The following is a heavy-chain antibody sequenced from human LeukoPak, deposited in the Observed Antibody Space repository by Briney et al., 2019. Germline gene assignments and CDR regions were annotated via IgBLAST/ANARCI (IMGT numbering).Heavy chain of an antibody. CDR2: IYYSGST. CDR3: ARVTGYVIEDYFDY. J-gene: IGHJ4*02. Sequence: SETESLTCTVSGGSISSYYWSWLRQPPGKGLEWIGYIYYSGSTNYNPSLKSRVTISVDTSKNQFSLKLRSVTAADTAVYYCARVTGYVIEDYFDYWGQGTLVTVSS. CDR1: GGSISSYY. D-gene: IGHD3-22*01. V-gene: IGHV4-59*01.